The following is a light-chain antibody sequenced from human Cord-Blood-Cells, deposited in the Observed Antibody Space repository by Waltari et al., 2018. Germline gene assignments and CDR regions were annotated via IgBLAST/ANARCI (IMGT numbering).Light chain of an antibody. CDR2: AAS. CDR1: QSIRSY. Sequence: DIQMTQSPSSPSASVGDRVTITCRASQSIRSYLNWYQQKPGKAPKLLIYAASSLQSGVRSRFSGSGSGTDFTLTISSLQPEDFATYYCQQSYSTPYTFGQGTKLEIK. V-gene: IGKV1-39*01. J-gene: IGKJ2*01. CDR3: QQSYSTPYT.